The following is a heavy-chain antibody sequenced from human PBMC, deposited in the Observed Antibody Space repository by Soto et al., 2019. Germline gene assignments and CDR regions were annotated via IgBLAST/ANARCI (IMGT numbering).Heavy chain of an antibody. CDR1: GFTFDSYG. Sequence: VHLVESEGGVVQPGRSLRLSCTASGFTFDSYGMHWVRQAPGKGLEWVATISSDGSLKHYVDSVKGRFSISREISGNTLHLQMDSLRVDDTAVYYCAKAGADYSDSAGYYSDFDHWGQGTLVTVSS. V-gene: IGHV3-30*18. D-gene: IGHD3-22*01. CDR3: AKAGADYSDSAGYYSDFDH. J-gene: IGHJ4*02. CDR2: ISSDGSLK.